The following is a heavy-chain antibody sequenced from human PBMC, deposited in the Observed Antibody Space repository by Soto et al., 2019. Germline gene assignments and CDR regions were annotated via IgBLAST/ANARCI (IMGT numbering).Heavy chain of an antibody. CDR3: ARERCSSTSCYEYNWFDP. V-gene: IGHV4-31*03. CDR1: GGSISSGGYY. D-gene: IGHD2-2*01. J-gene: IGHJ5*02. Sequence: SETLSLTCTVSGGSISSGGYYWSWIRQHPGKSLEWIGYIYYSGSTYYNPSLKSRVTISVDTSKNQFSLKLSSVTAADTAVYYCARERCSSTSCYEYNWFDPWGQGTLVTVSS. CDR2: IYYSGST.